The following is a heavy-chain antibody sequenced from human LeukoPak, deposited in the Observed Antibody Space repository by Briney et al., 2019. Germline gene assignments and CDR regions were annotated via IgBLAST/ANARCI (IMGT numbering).Heavy chain of an antibody. CDR1: GFTVSSNS. CDR2: ISGSGGST. Sequence: GGSLRLSCTVSGFTVSSNSMSWVRQAPGKGLEWVSAISGSGGSTYYADSVKGRFTISRDNSKNTLYLQMNSLRAEDTAVYYCAKGDAFNPTFFDYWGQGTLVTVSS. CDR3: AKGDAFNPTFFDY. J-gene: IGHJ4*02. V-gene: IGHV3-23*01. D-gene: IGHD5-24*01.